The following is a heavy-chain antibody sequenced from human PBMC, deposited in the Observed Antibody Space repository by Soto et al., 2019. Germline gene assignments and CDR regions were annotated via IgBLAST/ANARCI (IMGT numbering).Heavy chain of an antibody. CDR3: ARSPTPRRLYDP. CDR2: IYYSGST. Sequence: QVQLQESGPGLVKPSETLSLTCTVSGGSISSYYWSWILQPPGKGLEWIGYIYYSGSTNYKPSLKSRVTISVDTSKNQFSLKLSSVTAADTAVYYCARSPTPRRLYDPWGQGTLVTVSS. J-gene: IGHJ5*02. CDR1: GGSISSYY. V-gene: IGHV4-59*01. D-gene: IGHD2-2*02.